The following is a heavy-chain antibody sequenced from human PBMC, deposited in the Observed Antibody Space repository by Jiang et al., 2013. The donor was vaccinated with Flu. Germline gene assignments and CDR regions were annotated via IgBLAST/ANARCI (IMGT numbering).Heavy chain of an antibody. CDR2: ITSSGGNT. D-gene: IGHD3-16*01. J-gene: IGHJ4*02. V-gene: IGHV3-23*01. Sequence: QLLESGGGLVQPGGSLRLSCAASGITFSAYAMTWVRQAPGKGLEWVSGITSSGGNTYYADSVKGRFTMSRDNSRNTLSLQMNSLRAEDTAVYYCAKGPDYYDDCWGQGTLVTVSS. CDR1: GITFSAYA. CDR3: AKGPDYYDDC.